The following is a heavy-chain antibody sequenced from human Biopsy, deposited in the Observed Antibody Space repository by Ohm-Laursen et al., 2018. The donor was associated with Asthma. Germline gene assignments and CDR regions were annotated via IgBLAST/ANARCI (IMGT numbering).Heavy chain of an antibody. J-gene: IGHJ4*02. CDR3: ARKAGSCISRTCYSLDF. D-gene: IGHD2-2*01. CDR1: GGTFNTYV. Sequence: ASVKVSCKPLGGTFNTYVIGWGRQAPGQGLGWRGGINSVFGTTTYPQKFQDRVTITADDSTSTVYMELSSLRSEDTAVYYCARKAGSCISRTCYSLDFWGQGTLVTVSS. CDR2: INSVFGTT. V-gene: IGHV1-69*13.